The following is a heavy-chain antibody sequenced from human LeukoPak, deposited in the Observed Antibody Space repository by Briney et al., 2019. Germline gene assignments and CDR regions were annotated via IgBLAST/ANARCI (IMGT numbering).Heavy chain of an antibody. CDR2: INPSGGST. J-gene: IGHJ4*02. V-gene: IGHV1-46*01. Sequence: ASVKVSCRASGYTFTSYYMHWVRQAPGQGLEWMGIINPSGGSTSYAQKFQGRVTMTRDTSTSTVYMELSSLRSEDTAVYYCARCSGSYPFDYWGQGTLVTVSS. CDR1: GYTFTSYY. D-gene: IGHD1-26*01. CDR3: ARCSGSYPFDY.